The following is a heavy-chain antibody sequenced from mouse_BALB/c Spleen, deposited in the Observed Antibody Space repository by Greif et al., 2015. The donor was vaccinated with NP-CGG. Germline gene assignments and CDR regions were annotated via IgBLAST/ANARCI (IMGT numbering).Heavy chain of an antibody. J-gene: IGHJ3*01. V-gene: IGHV10-1*02. D-gene: IGHD4-1*01. CDR3: VRPSNWDYWFAY. CDR1: GFTFNTYA. CDR2: IRSKSNNYAT. Sequence: EVQGVESGGGLVQPKGSLKLSCAASGFTFNTYAMNWVRQAPGKGLEWVARIRSKSNNYATYYADSVKDRFTISRDDSQSMLYLQMNNLKTEDTAMHYCVRPSNWDYWFAYWGQGTLVTVSA.